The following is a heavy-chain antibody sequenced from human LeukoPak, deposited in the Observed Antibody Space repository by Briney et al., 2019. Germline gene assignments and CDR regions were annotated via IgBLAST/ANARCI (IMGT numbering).Heavy chain of an antibody. CDR1: GSTFSSYA. CDR3: AKSKLWELLPFDY. CDR2: ISGSGGST. J-gene: IGHJ4*02. V-gene: IGHV3-23*01. D-gene: IGHD1-26*01. Sequence: GGSLRLSCAASGSTFSSYAMSWVRQAPGKGLEWVSAISGSGGSTYYADSVKGRFTISRDNSKNTLYLQMNSLRAEDTAVYYCAKSKLWELLPFDYWGQGTLVTVSS.